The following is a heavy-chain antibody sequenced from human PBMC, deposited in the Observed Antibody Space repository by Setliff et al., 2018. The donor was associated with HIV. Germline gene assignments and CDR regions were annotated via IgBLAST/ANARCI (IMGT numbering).Heavy chain of an antibody. V-gene: IGHV3-7*01. CDR1: GFTFRDYL. J-gene: IGHJ4*02. Sequence: GGSLRLSCGASGFTFRDYLMIWVRQAPGKGLECVANINQDGSEKYHVGSVKGRFTIPRDNAKNSLYLQMNSLRAEDTAVYYCASAGGGNSGTRWFDYWGQGALVTVSS. CDR3: ASAGGGNSGTRWFDY. CDR2: INQDGSEK. D-gene: IGHD2-21*02.